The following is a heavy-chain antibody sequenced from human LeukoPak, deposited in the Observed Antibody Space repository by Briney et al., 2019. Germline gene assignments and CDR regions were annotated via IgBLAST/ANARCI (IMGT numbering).Heavy chain of an antibody. Sequence: PGRSLRLSCAASGFTFSNYWMHWVRQVPGKGLVWVAHIHGDGSSTTYADSVKGRFTISRDNAKNTLYLQMNSLRAEDTAVYYCVSFYETNWGQGTLVTVSS. V-gene: IGHV3-74*01. CDR1: GFTFSNYW. CDR2: IHGDGSST. D-gene: IGHD2/OR15-2a*01. CDR3: VSFYETN. J-gene: IGHJ4*02.